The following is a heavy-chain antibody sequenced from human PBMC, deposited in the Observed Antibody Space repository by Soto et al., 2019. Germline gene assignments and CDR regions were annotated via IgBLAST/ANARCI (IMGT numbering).Heavy chain of an antibody. D-gene: IGHD1-26*01. CDR2: TYYRSKWYN. V-gene: IGHV6-1*01. Sequence: SQTLSLTCAISGDSVSSNSAAWNWIRQSPSRGLEWLGRTYYRSKWYNDYAVSVKSRITINPDTSKNQFSLQLNSVTPVDTAVYYCARDTPFIVGATGYYYYGMDVWGQGTTVTVSS. CDR3: ARDTPFIVGATGYYYYGMDV. CDR1: GDSVSSNSAA. J-gene: IGHJ6*02.